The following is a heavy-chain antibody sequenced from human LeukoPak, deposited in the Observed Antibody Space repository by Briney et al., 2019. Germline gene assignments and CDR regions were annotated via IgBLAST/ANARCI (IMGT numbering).Heavy chain of an antibody. CDR1: GGTFSSYA. V-gene: IGHV1-69*05. D-gene: IGHD2-2*01. CDR2: IIPIFGTA. CDR3: ARDSRDDAFDI. Sequence: SVKVSCKASGGTFSSYAISWVRQAPGQGLEWMGGIIPIFGTANYAQKLQGRVTMTTDTSTSTAYMELRSLRSDDTAVYYCARDSRDDAFDIWGQGTMVTVSS. J-gene: IGHJ3*02.